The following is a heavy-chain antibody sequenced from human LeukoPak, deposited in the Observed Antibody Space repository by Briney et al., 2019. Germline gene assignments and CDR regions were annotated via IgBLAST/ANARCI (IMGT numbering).Heavy chain of an antibody. CDR3: GISQTWDQVFES. Sequence: GGSLTLSCAASGIAHRGNYLSWLRQTPGNGLEWVSFISINTNTFYADSLRGRFSISRETSKNTLLLHISSLREEDSAVYYCGISQTWDQVFESWGQGTLVTVSS. D-gene: IGHD1-26*01. J-gene: IGHJ4*02. CDR2: ISINTNT. V-gene: IGHV3-53*01. CDR1: GIAHRGNY.